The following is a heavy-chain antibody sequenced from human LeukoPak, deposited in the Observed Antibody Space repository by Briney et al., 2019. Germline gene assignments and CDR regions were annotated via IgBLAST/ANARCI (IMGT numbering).Heavy chain of an antibody. CDR2: INHSGST. CDR1: GGSFSGYY. Sequence: PSETLSLTCAVYGGSFSGYYWSWIRQPPGKGLEWIGEINHSGSTNYNPSLKSRVTISVDTSKNQFSLKLSSVTAADTAVYYCARGSGSGWYSIDYWGQGTLVTVSS. V-gene: IGHV4-34*01. J-gene: IGHJ4*02. D-gene: IGHD6-19*01. CDR3: ARGSGSGWYSIDY.